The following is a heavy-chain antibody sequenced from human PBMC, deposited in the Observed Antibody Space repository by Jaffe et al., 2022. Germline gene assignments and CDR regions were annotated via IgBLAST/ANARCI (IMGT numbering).Heavy chain of an antibody. V-gene: IGHV3-73*02. CDR2: IRSKANSYAT. J-gene: IGHJ4*02. CDR1: GFTFSGSA. D-gene: IGHD3-22*01. CDR3: TRLDDSSGYDYLGLDY. Sequence: EVQLVESGGGLVQPGGSLKLSCAASGFTFSGSAMHWVRQASGKGLEWVGRIRSKANSYATAYTESVKGRFTISRDDSKNRAYLQMNSLKTEDTAVYYCTRLDDSSGYDYLGLDYWGQGTLVTVSS.